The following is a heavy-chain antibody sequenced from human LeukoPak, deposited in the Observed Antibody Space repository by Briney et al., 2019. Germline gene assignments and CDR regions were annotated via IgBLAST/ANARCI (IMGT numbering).Heavy chain of an antibody. CDR3: ARGGDGYDY. Sequence: SETLSLTCAVYGGSFSSYYWSWIRQPPGKGLEWIGEINHSGSTNYNPSLKSRVTISVDTSKNQFSLKLSSVTAADTAVYYCARGGDGYDYWGQGTLVTVSS. V-gene: IGHV4-34*01. D-gene: IGHD5-24*01. J-gene: IGHJ4*02. CDR1: GGSFSSYY. CDR2: INHSGST.